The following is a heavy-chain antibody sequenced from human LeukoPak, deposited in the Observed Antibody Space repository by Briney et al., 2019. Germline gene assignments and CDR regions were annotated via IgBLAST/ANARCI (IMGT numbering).Heavy chain of an antibody. CDR2: ISSSSTI. D-gene: IGHD5-24*01. Sequence: TGGSLRLSCAASGFTFSSYSMNWVRQAPGKGLEWVSYISSSSTIYYADSVKGRFTISRDNAKNSLYLQMNSLRAEDTAVYSCARGQRRHIDMAPSFDYWGQGTLVTVSS. CDR3: ARGQRRHIDMAPSFDY. V-gene: IGHV3-48*01. J-gene: IGHJ4*03. CDR1: GFTFSSYS.